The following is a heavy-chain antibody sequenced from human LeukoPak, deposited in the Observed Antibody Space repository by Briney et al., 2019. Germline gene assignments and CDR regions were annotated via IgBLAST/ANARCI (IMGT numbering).Heavy chain of an antibody. CDR3: ARRNYYDSTGYWNY. CDR2: VHHSGST. J-gene: IGHJ4*02. V-gene: IGHV4-4*02. Sequence: SGTLSLTCAVSGGXVSGDNWWSWVRQPPGKGLEWIGEVHHSGSTKYNPSLKSRLTISVDKSKKQFSLRLSSVTAADTAVYYCARRNYYDSTGYWNYWGQGTLVTVSS. CDR1: GGXVSGDNW. D-gene: IGHD3-22*01.